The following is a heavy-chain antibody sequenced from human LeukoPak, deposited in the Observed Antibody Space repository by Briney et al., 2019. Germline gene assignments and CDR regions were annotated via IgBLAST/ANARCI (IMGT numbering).Heavy chain of an antibody. D-gene: IGHD5-24*01. CDR3: ARVPPLDGYNYDY. J-gene: IGHJ4*02. CDR2: ISSSSSYI. V-gene: IGHV3-21*01. Sequence: GGSLRLSCAASRFTFSSYSMNWVRQAPGKGLEWVSSISSSSSYIYYADSVKGRLTISRDNAKNSLYLQMNSLRAEDTAVYYCARVPPLDGYNYDYWGQGTLVTVSS. CDR1: RFTFSSYS.